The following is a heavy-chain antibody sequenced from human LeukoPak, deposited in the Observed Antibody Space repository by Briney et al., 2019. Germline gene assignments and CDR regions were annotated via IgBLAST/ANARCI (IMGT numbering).Heavy chain of an antibody. D-gene: IGHD2-2*02. CDR2: IYYTGST. V-gene: IGHV4-59*01. J-gene: IGHJ4*02. CDR1: GDSISNYY. Sequence: SETLSLTCIVSGDSISNYYWSWIRQPPGEGLEGIGYIYYTGSTRYNPSLNGRVTISVDKSKNPLSLKLSSVTAADTPVYYCARWGCTSKPCYTPFDFWGPGNLVTVSS. CDR3: ARWGCTSKPCYTPFDF.